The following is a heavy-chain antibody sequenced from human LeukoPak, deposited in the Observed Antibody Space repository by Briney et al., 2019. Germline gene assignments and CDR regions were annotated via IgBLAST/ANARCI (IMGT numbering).Heavy chain of an antibody. CDR3: ARDPDLIVGDWFDP. J-gene: IGHJ5*02. Sequence: SVKVSCKASGGTFSSYAISWVRQAPGQGLEWMGGIIPIFGTANYAQKFQGRVTITADESTSTAYMELSSLRSEDTAVYYCARDPDLIVGDWFDPWGQGTLVTVSS. CDR2: IIPIFGTA. V-gene: IGHV1-69*13. CDR1: GGTFSSYA. D-gene: IGHD3-22*01.